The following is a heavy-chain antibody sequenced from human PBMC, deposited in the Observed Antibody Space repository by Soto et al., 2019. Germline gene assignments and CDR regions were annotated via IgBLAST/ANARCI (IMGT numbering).Heavy chain of an antibody. CDR1: GFTFSSYS. V-gene: IGHV3-21*01. J-gene: IGHJ4*02. CDR2: ISSSSSYI. Sequence: VQLVESVGGLVKPGGSLRLSCAASGFTFSSYSMNWVRQAPGKGLEWVSSISSSSSYIYYADSVKGRFTISRDNAKNSLYLQMNSLRAEDTPVYYCAREGGYSYGNPSDYWGQGTLVTVSS. CDR3: AREGGYSYGNPSDY. D-gene: IGHD5-18*01.